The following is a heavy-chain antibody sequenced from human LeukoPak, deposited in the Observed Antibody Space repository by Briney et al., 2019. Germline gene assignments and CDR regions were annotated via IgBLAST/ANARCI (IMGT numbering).Heavy chain of an antibody. CDR2: ISYDGSNK. D-gene: IGHD6-13*01. CDR3: ASNVWGKRIAAAGMNY. V-gene: IGHV3-30-3*01. Sequence: GGSLRLSCAASGFTFSSYAMHWVRQAPGKGLEWVAVISYDGSNKYYADSVKGRFTISRDNSKNTLYLQMNSLRAEDTAVYYCASNVWGKRIAAAGMNYWGQGTLVTVSS. J-gene: IGHJ4*02. CDR1: GFTFSSYA.